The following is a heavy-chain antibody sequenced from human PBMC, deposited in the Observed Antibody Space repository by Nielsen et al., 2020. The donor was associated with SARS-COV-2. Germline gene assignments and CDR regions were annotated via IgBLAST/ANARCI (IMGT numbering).Heavy chain of an antibody. V-gene: IGHV1-46*01. Sequence: ASVKVSCKASGYTFSDHFMNWVRQAPGQGLEWMGIINPSGGGRSYAQRFQDRVTMTRDTSTNTFYMELNSLTSEDTAVYYCARRQFSFGGYSSDYWGQGTLVTVSS. CDR3: ARRQFSFGGYSSDY. D-gene: IGHD3-10*01. CDR1: GYTFSDHF. CDR2: INPSGGGR. J-gene: IGHJ4*02.